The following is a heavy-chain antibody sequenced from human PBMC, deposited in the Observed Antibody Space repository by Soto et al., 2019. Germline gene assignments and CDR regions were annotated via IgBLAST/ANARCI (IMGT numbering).Heavy chain of an antibody. CDR1: GGSISSYY. CDR3: AADYGDPDYYYYGMDV. D-gene: IGHD4-17*01. J-gene: IGHJ6*02. V-gene: IGHV4-59*01. CDR2: IYYSGST. Sequence: SETLSLTCTVSGGSISSYYWSWIRQPPGRGLEWIGYIYYSGSTNYNPSLKSRVTISVDTSKNQFSLKLSSVTAADTAVYYCAADYGDPDYYYYGMDVWGQGTTVTVSS.